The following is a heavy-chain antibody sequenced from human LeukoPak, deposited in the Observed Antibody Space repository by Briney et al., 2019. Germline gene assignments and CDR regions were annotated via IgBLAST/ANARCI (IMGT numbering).Heavy chain of an antibody. J-gene: IGHJ4*02. V-gene: IGHV4-59*12. CDR2: IYYSGST. CDR1: GGSISSYY. CDR3: ARARISGGWYY. D-gene: IGHD6-19*01. Sequence: PSETLSLTCTVSGGSISSYYWSWIRQPPGKGLEWIGYIYYSGSTNYNPSLTSRVTISVDTSKNQFSLKLSSVTAADTAVYYCARARISGGWYYWGQGTLVTVSS.